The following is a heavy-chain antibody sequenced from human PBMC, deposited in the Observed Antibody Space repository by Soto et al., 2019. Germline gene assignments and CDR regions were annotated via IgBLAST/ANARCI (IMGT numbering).Heavy chain of an antibody. CDR1: GGSISSYY. D-gene: IGHD2-2*01. Sequence: QVQLQESGPGLVKPSETLSLTCTVSGGSISSYYWSWIRQPPGTGLEWIGYIYYSGSTNYNPSLKRRVSRSVDTCKNQFSRKLSSVTAADTAVYYCARRSGYCSSTSCLYYFDYWGQGTLVTVSS. CDR3: ARRSGYCSSTSCLYYFDY. V-gene: IGHV4-59*08. CDR2: IYYSGST. J-gene: IGHJ4*02.